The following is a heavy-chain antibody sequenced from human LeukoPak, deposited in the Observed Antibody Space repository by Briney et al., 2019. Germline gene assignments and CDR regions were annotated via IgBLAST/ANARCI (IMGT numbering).Heavy chain of an antibody. Sequence: SVKVSCKASGGTFSTSAISWVRQAPGQGLEWMGGMIPIFGTADYAQKFQGRVTITTDESTSTAYMELSSLISEDTAVYYCARSVRSGVWQQLVRGLDYWGQGTLVTVSS. CDR2: MIPIFGTA. V-gene: IGHV1-69*05. CDR3: ARSVRSGVWQQLVRGLDY. D-gene: IGHD6-6*01. J-gene: IGHJ4*02. CDR1: GGTFSTSA.